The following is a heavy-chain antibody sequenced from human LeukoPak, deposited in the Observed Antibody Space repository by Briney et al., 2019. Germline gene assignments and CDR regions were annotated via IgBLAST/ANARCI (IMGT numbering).Heavy chain of an antibody. J-gene: IGHJ4*02. CDR2: IIPIFGTA. CDR3: ARDSTYGSGSFDY. D-gene: IGHD3-10*01. V-gene: IGHV1-69*05. CDR1: GGTFSSYA. Sequence: SVKVSCKASGGTFSSYAISWVRQAPGQGLEWMGRIIPIFGTANYAQKFQGRVAITTDESTSTAYMELSSLRSEDTAVYYCARDSTYGSGSFDYWGQGTLVTVSS.